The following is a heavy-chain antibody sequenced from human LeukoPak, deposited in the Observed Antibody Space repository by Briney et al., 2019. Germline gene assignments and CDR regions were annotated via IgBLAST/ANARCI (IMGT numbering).Heavy chain of an antibody. CDR2: IYTSGST. D-gene: IGHD6-13*01. Sequence: SETLSLTCTVSGGSISSGSYYWSWIRQPAGKGLEWIGRIYTSGSTNYNPSLKSRVTISVDTSKNQFSLKLISVTAADTAVYYCARSTSSSWYLYYFDYWGQGTLVTVSS. V-gene: IGHV4-61*02. J-gene: IGHJ4*02. CDR3: ARSTSSSWYLYYFDY. CDR1: GGSISSGSYY.